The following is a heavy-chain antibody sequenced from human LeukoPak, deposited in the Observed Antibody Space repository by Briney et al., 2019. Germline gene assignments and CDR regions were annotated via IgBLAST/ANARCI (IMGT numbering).Heavy chain of an antibody. J-gene: IGHJ2*01. V-gene: IGHV4-59*01. CDR3: ARDAVGASQRYFDL. D-gene: IGHD1-26*01. CDR1: GGPISSYY. Sequence: SGTLSLTCTVSGGPISSYYWSWIRQPPGKGLEWIGYIYYSGSTNYNPSLKSRVTISVDTSKNQFSLKLSSVAAADTAVYYCARDAVGASQRYFDLWGRGTLVTVSS. CDR2: IYYSGST.